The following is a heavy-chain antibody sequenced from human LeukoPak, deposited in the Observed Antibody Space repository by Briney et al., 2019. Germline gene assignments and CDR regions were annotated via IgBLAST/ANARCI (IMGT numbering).Heavy chain of an antibody. CDR3: AKVGGLGSFYRSPYFAY. J-gene: IGHJ4*02. V-gene: IGHV3-9*01. Sequence: RPGRSLRLSCAAAGFTFGDYAMHWVRQAPGKGLEWVSGISWNSDTIRYADSVKGRFTISRDTAKNSLYLQVNSLRPEDTALYYCAKVGGLGSFYRSPYFAYWGQGTLVTVSS. D-gene: IGHD3-10*01. CDR1: GFTFGDYA. CDR2: ISWNSDTI.